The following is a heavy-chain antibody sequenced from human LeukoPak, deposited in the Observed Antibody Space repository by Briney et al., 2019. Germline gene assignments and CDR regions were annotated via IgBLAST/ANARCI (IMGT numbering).Heavy chain of an antibody. V-gene: IGHV1-18*04. CDR3: ARGEYCTNGVCPGDY. J-gene: IGHJ4*02. CDR2: ISAYNGNT. D-gene: IGHD2-8*01. Sequence: GASVKVSCKASGYTFTSYGISWVRQAPGQGLEWMGWISAYNGNTNYAQKLQGRVTMTTDTSTSTAYMELRSLRSDDTAVYYCARGEYCTNGVCPGDYWGQGTLVTVSS. CDR1: GYTFTSYG.